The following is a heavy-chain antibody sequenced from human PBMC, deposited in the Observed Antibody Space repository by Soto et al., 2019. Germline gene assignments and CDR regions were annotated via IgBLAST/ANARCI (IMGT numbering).Heavy chain of an antibody. CDR3: ARGKRTMVKYYYYYYGMDV. CDR1: GGSISSYY. V-gene: IGHV4-59*01. J-gene: IGHJ6*02. Sequence: SETLSLTCTVSGGSISSYYWSWIRQPPGKGLVWIGYIYYSGSTNYNPSLKSRVTISVDTSKNQFSLKLSSVTAADTAVYYCARGKRTMVKYYYYYYGMDVWGQGTTVTVSS. D-gene: IGHD3-10*01. CDR2: IYYSGST.